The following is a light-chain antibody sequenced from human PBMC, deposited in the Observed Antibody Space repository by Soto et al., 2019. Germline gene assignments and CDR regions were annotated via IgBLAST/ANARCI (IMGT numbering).Light chain of an antibody. Sequence: IVLTQAPATVSFSRGASATLSCRASQSVKTFLVWYQQNPDHAPSLLIYDASHRATGIPASFSGSGSGTDFTVTISSLQPEDGAVSYCEQRSTCRQITIGHGATLE. CDR3: EQRSTCRQIT. V-gene: IGKV3-11*01. J-gene: IGKJ5*01. CDR2: DAS. CDR1: QSVKTF.